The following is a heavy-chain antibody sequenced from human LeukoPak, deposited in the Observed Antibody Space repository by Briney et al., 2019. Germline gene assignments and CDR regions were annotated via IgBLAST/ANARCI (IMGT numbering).Heavy chain of an antibody. J-gene: IGHJ3*01. CDR1: GDSINSYY. CDR3: ARHMSVSYDAFDL. CDR2: IHYSGHT. D-gene: IGHD3-10*01. V-gene: IGHV4-59*08. Sequence: PSETLSLTCTVSGDSINSYYWSWIRQPPGKGLEWIAYIHYSGHTNSNPSLKSRVTISVDTSKSQFSLELSSVTAADTAVYYCARHMSVSYDAFDLWGRGTPVTVSS.